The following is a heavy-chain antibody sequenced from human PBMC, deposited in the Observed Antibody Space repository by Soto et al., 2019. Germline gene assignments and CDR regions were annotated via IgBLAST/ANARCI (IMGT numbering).Heavy chain of an antibody. CDR1: GYTFTNYG. Sequence: QVQLVQSGPEVKKPGASVKVSCKASGYTFTNYGFNWVRQAPGQGLEWMGWISAYNGHTKYSQIFQARVIMTTDTSTSTAYMELRSLTSDDTAVYYCEREGAGTNALGYWGQGTLVTVSS. V-gene: IGHV1-18*01. D-gene: IGHD2-8*01. CDR2: ISAYNGHT. J-gene: IGHJ4*02. CDR3: EREGAGTNALGY.